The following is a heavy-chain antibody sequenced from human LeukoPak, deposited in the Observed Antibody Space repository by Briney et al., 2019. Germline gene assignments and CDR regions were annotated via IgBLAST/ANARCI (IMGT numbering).Heavy chain of an antibody. CDR3: ATDLGATHWFDP. CDR1: GYTLTELS. CDR2: FDPEDGET. V-gene: IGHV1-24*01. Sequence: ASVKVSCKVSGYTLTELSMHWVRQAPGKGLEWMGGFDPEDGETIYAQKFQGRVTMTEDTSTDTAYMELSSLRSEDTAVYYCATDLGATHWFDPWGQGALVTVSS. J-gene: IGHJ5*02.